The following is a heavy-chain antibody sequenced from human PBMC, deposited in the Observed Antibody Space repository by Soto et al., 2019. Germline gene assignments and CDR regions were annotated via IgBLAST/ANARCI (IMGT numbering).Heavy chain of an antibody. Sequence: GASVKVSCKASGYTFTSYGISWVRQAPGQGLEWMGWISAYNGNTNYAQKLQGRVTMTTDTSTSTAYMELRSLRSDDTAVYYCARESAASVRAVDGTSGIWGQGTLVTVSS. CDR3: ARESAASVRAVDGTSGI. V-gene: IGHV1-18*01. CDR2: ISAYNGNT. D-gene: IGHD6-19*01. J-gene: IGHJ4*02. CDR1: GYTFTSYG.